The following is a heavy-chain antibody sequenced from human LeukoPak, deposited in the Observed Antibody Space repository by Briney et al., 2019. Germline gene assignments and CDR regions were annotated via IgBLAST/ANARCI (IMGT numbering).Heavy chain of an antibody. Sequence: GGSLRLSCAASGFTFGSYAMSWVRQAPGKGLEWVSTISVSGGTTYFADSVKGRFTISRDNSKNTLYLQMNSLRAEDTALYYCAKEPTPGGAFYFDSWGQGTLVTVSS. V-gene: IGHV3-23*01. CDR3: AKEPTPGGAFYFDS. D-gene: IGHD3-10*01. J-gene: IGHJ4*02. CDR1: GFTFGSYA. CDR2: ISVSGGTT.